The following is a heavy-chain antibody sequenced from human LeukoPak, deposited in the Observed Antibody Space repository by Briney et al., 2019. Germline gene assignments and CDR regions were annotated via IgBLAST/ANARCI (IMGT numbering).Heavy chain of an antibody. D-gene: IGHD3-10*01. CDR1: GGSISSYY. J-gene: IGHJ5*02. Sequence: PSETLSLTCTVSGGSISSYYWSWIRQPPGKGLEWIGYIYYSGSTNYNPSLKSRVTISVDTSKNQFSLKLSSVTAADTAVYYCARGIRATMVRGVPWFDPWGQGTLVTVSS. CDR2: IYYSGST. V-gene: IGHV4-59*01. CDR3: ARGIRATMVRGVPWFDP.